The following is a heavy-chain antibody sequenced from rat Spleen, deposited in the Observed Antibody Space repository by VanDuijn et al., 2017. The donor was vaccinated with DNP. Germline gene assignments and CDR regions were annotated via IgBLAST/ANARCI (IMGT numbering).Heavy chain of an antibody. CDR3: ARQLDY. V-gene: IGHV5-29*01. Sequence: EVQLVESDGGLVQPGRSLKLSCAASGFTFSDYYMAWVRQAPTKGLEWVATISYDGSSTYYRDSVKGRFTSSRDNAKSTLYLQMDSLRSEDTATYYCARQLDYWGQGVMVTVSS. CDR2: ISYDGSST. CDR1: GFTFSDYY. J-gene: IGHJ2*01.